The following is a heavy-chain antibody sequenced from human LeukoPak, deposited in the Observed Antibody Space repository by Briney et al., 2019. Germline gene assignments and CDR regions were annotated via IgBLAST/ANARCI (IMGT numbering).Heavy chain of an antibody. CDR1: GFTFSSYA. CDR2: ISSNGGST. D-gene: IGHD6-13*01. J-gene: IGHJ4*02. V-gene: IGHV3-64D*06. Sequence: GGSLRLSCSASGFTFSSYAMHWVRQAPGKGLEYASAISSNGGSTYYADSVKGRFTISRDNSKNTLYLQMSSLRAEDTAVYYCVKGPQSSSWYFWVYWGQGTLVTVSS. CDR3: VKGPQSSSWYFWVY.